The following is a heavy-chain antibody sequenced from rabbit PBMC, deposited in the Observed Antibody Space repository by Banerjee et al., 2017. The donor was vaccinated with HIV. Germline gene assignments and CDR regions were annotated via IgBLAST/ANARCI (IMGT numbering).Heavy chain of an antibody. D-gene: IGHD6-1*01. Sequence: QSLEESGGDLVKPGASLTLTCTASGFTLSNYWMCWVRQAPGKGLEWIGCNNTGSGSAYYASWAKGRFTISKTSSTTVTLQLNSLTAADTATYFCARSSYGGVGYAYATCNLWGPGTLVTVS. CDR1: GFTLSNYW. CDR3: ARSSYGGVGYAYATCNL. J-gene: IGHJ4*01. CDR2: NNTGSGSA. V-gene: IGHV1S40*01.